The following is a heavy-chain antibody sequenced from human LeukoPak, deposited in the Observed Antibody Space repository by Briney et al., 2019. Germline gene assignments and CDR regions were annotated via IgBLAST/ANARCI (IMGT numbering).Heavy chain of an antibody. CDR1: GYTFTSYG. D-gene: IGHD3-22*01. J-gene: IGHJ3*02. V-gene: IGHV1-18*01. CDR2: ISAYNGNT. CDR3: ARDASGYYFNDI. Sequence: ASVKVSCKASGYTFTSYGISWVRQAPGQGLEWMGWISAYNGNTNYAQKLQGRATMTTDTSTSTAYMELRSLRSDDTAVYYCARDASGYYFNDIWGQGTMVTVSS.